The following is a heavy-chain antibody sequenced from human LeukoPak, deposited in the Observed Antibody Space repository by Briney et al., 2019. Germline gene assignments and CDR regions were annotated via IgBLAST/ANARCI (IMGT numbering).Heavy chain of an antibody. J-gene: IGHJ4*02. Sequence: GGSLRLSCAASGFTFSSYAMSWVRQAPGKGLEWVSAISGSGGSTYYADSVKGRFTISRDNSKNTLYLQMNSLRAEDTAVYYCANFDSSSPDRRHFDYWGQGTLVTVSS. CDR1: GFTFSSYA. CDR3: ANFDSSSPDRRHFDY. D-gene: IGHD6-6*01. CDR2: ISGSGGST. V-gene: IGHV3-23*01.